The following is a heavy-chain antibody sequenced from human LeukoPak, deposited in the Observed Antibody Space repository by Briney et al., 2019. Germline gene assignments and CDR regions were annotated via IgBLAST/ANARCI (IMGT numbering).Heavy chain of an antibody. CDR2: INQDGTKR. D-gene: IGHD3-16*02. V-gene: IGHV3-7*03. CDR1: GFTFSGYW. CDR3: ARDGDYDYIWGSYRFED. J-gene: IGHJ4*02. Sequence: GGSLRLSCAASGFTFSGYWMNWVRQAPGKGLEWVANINQDGTKRNYLDSVRGRFTISRDNAENSVYLQMNGLRAEDTAVYYCARDGDYDYIWGSYRFEDWGQGILVTVSS.